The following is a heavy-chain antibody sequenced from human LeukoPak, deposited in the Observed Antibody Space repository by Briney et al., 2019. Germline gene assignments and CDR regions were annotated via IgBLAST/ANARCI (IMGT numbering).Heavy chain of an antibody. D-gene: IGHD1-26*01. CDR2: INPSGGST. CDR1: GYTFTSYY. Sequence: ASVKVSCKASGYTFTSYYMHWVRQAPGQGLEWMGIINPSGGSTSYAQKFQGRATMTRDTSTSTVYMELSSLRSEDTAVYYCAREVVGATTKGAYDYWGQGTLVTVSS. CDR3: AREVVGATTKGAYDY. V-gene: IGHV1-46*03. J-gene: IGHJ4*02.